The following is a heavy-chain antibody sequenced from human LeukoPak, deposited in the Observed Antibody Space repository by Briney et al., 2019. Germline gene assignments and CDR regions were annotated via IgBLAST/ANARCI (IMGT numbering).Heavy chain of an antibody. V-gene: IGHV4-59*08. J-gene: IGHJ4*02. Sequence: SETLSLTCSVSGGSISSHYWSWIRQPPGKGPEWTGYIHSGGDTNYSPSLKGRVTMLVYTSKNHFSLRLNSVTAADTAVYYCARHANSRSGFYDYWGQGVLVTVPS. D-gene: IGHD6-19*01. CDR3: ARHANSRSGFYDY. CDR1: GGSISSHY. CDR2: IHSGGDT.